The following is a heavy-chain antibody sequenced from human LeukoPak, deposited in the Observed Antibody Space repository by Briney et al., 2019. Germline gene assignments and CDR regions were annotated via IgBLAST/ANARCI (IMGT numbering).Heavy chain of an antibody. Sequence: GGSLRLSCAASGFTFSDYYMSWIRQAPGKGLEWVSYISSSSSYTNYADSVKGRFTISRDNAKNSLYLQMNSLRAEDTAVYYCARCNSSWDFDYWGQGTLVTVSS. J-gene: IGHJ4*02. CDR2: ISSSSSYT. CDR3: ARCNSSWDFDY. D-gene: IGHD6-13*01. CDR1: GFTFSDYY. V-gene: IGHV3-11*03.